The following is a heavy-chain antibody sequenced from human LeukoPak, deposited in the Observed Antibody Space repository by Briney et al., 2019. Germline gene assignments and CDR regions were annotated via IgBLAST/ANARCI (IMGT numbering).Heavy chain of an antibody. Sequence: ASVKVSCKASGYTFTSYYMHWVRQAPGQGLEWMGIINPSGDSTSYAQKFQGRVTMTRDTSTSTVYMELSSLRSEDTAVYYCAREGFRTAAPGNWFDPWGQGTLVTVSS. CDR2: INPSGDST. V-gene: IGHV1-46*01. J-gene: IGHJ5*02. D-gene: IGHD6-13*01. CDR3: AREGFRTAAPGNWFDP. CDR1: GYTFTSYY.